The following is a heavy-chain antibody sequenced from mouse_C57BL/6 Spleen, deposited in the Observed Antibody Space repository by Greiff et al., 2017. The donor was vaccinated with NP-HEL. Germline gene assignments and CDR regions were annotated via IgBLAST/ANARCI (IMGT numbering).Heavy chain of an antibody. D-gene: IGHD1-2*01. CDR2: ISYSGST. CDR3: ARTARIKY. V-gene: IGHV3-2*02. J-gene: IGHJ2*01. CDR1: GYSITSGYG. Sequence: VQLKHSGPGLVKPSQSLSLTCTVTGYSITSGYGWNWIRQFPGNKLEWMGYISYSGSTNYNPSLQSRISITRDTSKNQFFLQLNSVTTEDTATYYCARTARIKYWGQGTTLTVSS.